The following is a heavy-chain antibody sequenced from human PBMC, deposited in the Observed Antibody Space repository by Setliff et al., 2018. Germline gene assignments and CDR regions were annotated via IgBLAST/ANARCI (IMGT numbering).Heavy chain of an antibody. D-gene: IGHD1-7*01. CDR1: GFAFSTYA. CDR3: ARDQFRNSGGLYC. Sequence: GGSLRLSCAASGFAFSTYAVSWVRQAPGKGLEWVSIFYDSRGDTYYADSVKGRFTVSKDNSKNTLYLQMSSLRADDAAMYYCARDQFRNSGGLYCWGQGTLVTVSS. J-gene: IGHJ4*02. CDR2: FYDSRGDT. V-gene: IGHV3-23*03.